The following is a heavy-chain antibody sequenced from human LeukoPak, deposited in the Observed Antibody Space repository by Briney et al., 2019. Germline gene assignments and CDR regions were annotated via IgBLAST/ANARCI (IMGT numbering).Heavy chain of an antibody. J-gene: IGHJ3*01. CDR1: GGSITTFY. CDR3: ARQLRSDAFDF. D-gene: IGHD2-21*02. CDR2: IFYTGTT. V-gene: IGHV4-59*08. Sequence: SETLSLTCNVPGGSITTFYWSWIRQPPGKGLEWIGYIFYTGTTHYNPSLKSRVTISVDSSKNQFSLSLSSVTAADTAVYYCARQLRSDAFDFWGQGTLVTVSS.